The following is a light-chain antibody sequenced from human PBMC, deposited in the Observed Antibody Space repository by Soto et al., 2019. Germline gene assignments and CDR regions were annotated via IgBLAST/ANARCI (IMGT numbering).Light chain of an antibody. J-gene: IGKJ1*01. CDR2: GAS. V-gene: IGKV3-20*01. CDR3: QQFRRLPWT. Sequence: EIVLTQSPGTLSLSPGEGATLSCRASQSLSINDLAWYQQKPGQAPRLLVYGASSRAAGVPDRFSGSGSGTDFALAISRLEPEDCAVYYCQQFRRLPWTFGQGAKVEVK. CDR1: QSLSIND.